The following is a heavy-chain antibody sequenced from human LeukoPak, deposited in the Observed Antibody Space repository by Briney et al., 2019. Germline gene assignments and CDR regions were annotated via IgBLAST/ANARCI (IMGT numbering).Heavy chain of an antibody. CDR3: AKVEVGIAVAGKGDY. V-gene: IGHV1-18*01. CDR1: RYTFTSYG. J-gene: IGHJ4*02. CDR2: ISAYNGNT. Sequence: ASVKVSCKASRYTFTSYGISWVRQAPGQGLEWMGWISAYNGNTNYAQKLQGRVTMTTDTSTSTAYMELRSLRSDDTAVYYCAKVEVGIAVAGKGDYWGQGTLVTVSS. D-gene: IGHD6-19*01.